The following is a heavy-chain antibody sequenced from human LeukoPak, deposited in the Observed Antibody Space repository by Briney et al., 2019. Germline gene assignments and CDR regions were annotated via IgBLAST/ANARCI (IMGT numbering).Heavy chain of an antibody. V-gene: IGHV3-48*03. CDR1: GFTFSSYE. D-gene: IGHD3-22*01. J-gene: IGHJ3*02. CDR2: ISSSGSGSTV. Sequence: GGSLRLSCAASGFTFSSYEMNWVRQAPGKGLEWVSYISSSGSGSTVYNADSVKGRFTTSRDNAKNSLYLQMNSLRAEDTAVYYCARMAGVWYYDSSGGAFDIWGQGTMVTVSS. CDR3: ARMAGVWYYDSSGGAFDI.